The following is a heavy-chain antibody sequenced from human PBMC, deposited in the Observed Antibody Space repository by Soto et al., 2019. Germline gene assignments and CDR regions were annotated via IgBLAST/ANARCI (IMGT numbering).Heavy chain of an antibody. D-gene: IGHD3-3*01. CDR3: TKRRNVLRFLEWSSGMEV. V-gene: IGHV3-30*18. Sequence: GGSLRLSCEASGFTFSGYGMHWVRQAPGKGLEWVAFISDDGSNKYYADSMKGRFTMSRDNSKSTLYLQMNSLRVEDTAVYYCTKRRNVLRFLEWSSGMEVWGQGTTVTVSS. CDR1: GFTFSGYG. J-gene: IGHJ6*02. CDR2: ISDDGSNK.